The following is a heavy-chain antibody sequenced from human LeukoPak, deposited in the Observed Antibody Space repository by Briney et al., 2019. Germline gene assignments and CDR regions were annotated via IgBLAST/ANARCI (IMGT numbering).Heavy chain of an antibody. D-gene: IGHD4-11*01. CDR1: GFIFSQYS. CDR2: IRSSGDGT. Sequence: GGSLRLSCAASGFIFSQYSMSWVRQAPGKGLEWVSSIRSSGDGTYYADSVKGRFTISRDNSKNTLYLQMNSLRVEDAAVYYCASRLPYYFNFWGQGTLVTVSS. V-gene: IGHV3-23*01. J-gene: IGHJ4*02. CDR3: ASRLPYYFNF.